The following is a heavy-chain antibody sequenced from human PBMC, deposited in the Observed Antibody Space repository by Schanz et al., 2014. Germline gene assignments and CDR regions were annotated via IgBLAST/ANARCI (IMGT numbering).Heavy chain of an antibody. Sequence: EVQLVESGGNLVQPGGSLRLSCVASGFTFSDYWMTWVRQPPGKGLEWVANIKQDGSEQYYVESLKGRFTVSRDNAKSSLYLQINSLRAEDTAVYYCAKDGRLPYYGTGSDFDYWGQGTLVDASS. CDR1: GFTFSDYW. V-gene: IGHV3-7*04. D-gene: IGHD3-22*01. CDR3: AKDGRLPYYGTGSDFDY. CDR2: IKQDGSEQ. J-gene: IGHJ4*02.